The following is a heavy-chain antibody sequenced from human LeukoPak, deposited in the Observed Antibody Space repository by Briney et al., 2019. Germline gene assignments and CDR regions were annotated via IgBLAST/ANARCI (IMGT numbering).Heavy chain of an antibody. J-gene: IGHJ5*02. V-gene: IGHV4-30-4*01. D-gene: IGHD4-23*01. CDR1: GGSISSGDYY. CDR2: IYYSGST. CDR3: ARDESHDYGGNRWFDP. Sequence: PSETPSLTCTVSGGSISSGDYYWSWIRQPPGKGLEWIGYIYYSGSTYYNPSLKSRVTISVDTSKNQFSLKLSSVTAADTAVYYCARDESHDYGGNRWFDPWGQGTLVTVSS.